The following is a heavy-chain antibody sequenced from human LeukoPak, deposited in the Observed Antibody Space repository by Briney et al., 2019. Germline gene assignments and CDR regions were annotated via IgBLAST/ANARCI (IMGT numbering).Heavy chain of an antibody. CDR3: AKDHRGTNLPSVNLMVRGVFDY. D-gene: IGHD3-10*01. CDR2: ISGSGGST. Sequence: GGSLRLSCAASGFTFSSYGMSSVRQAPGKGLEWVSAISGSGGSTYYADSVKGRFTISRDNSKNTLYLQMNSLRAEDTAVYYCAKDHRGTNLPSVNLMVRGVFDYWGQGTLVTVSS. CDR1: GFTFSSYG. J-gene: IGHJ4*02. V-gene: IGHV3-23*01.